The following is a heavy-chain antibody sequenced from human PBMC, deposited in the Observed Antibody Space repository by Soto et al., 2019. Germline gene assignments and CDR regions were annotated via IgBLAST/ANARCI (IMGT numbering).Heavy chain of an antibody. CDR3: ARDPSSYSSSWDGGY. CDR1: GFTFSSYS. J-gene: IGHJ4*02. V-gene: IGHV3-21*01. D-gene: IGHD6-13*01. Sequence: GGSLRLSCAASGFTFSSYSMNWVRQAPGKGLEWVSSISSSSYIYYADSVKGRFTISRDNAKNSLYLQMNSLRAEDTAVYYCARDPSSYSSSWDGGYWGQGTLVTVSS. CDR2: ISSSSYI.